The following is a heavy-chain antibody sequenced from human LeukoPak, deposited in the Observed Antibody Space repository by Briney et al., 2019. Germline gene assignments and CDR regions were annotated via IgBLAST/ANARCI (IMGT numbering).Heavy chain of an antibody. CDR2: IYYSGST. J-gene: IGHJ4*02. CDR3: ARGGVGALDH. D-gene: IGHD1-26*01. V-gene: IGHV4-59*11. Sequence: SETLSLTCTVSGGSISSHYWSWIRQPPGKGLEWIGYIYYSGSTNYNPSLKSRVTISVDTSKNQFSLKLSSVTAADTAVYYCARGGVGALDHWGQGTLVTVSS. CDR1: GGSISSHY.